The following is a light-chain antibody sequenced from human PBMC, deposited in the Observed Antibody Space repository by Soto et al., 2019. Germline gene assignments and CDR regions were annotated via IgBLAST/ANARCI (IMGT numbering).Light chain of an antibody. J-gene: IGLJ1*01. CDR1: SSDIGGYDL. CDR2: AVT. Sequence: QSVLTQPASVSGSPGQSITISCTGTSSDIGGYDLVSWYQHHPGKAPKLIIYAVTKRPSGVSVHFSGSRSGNTASLTISGLQAEDEADYYCSSYAGSSTYVFGTGTKVSVL. V-gene: IGLV2-23*02. CDR3: SSYAGSSTYV.